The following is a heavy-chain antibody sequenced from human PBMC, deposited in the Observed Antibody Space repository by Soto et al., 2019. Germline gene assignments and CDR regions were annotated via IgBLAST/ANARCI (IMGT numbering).Heavy chain of an antibody. CDR2: IYYRGST. CDR1: GGSISSHY. D-gene: IGHD1-26*01. Sequence: ETLSLTCTVSGGSISSHYWSWVRQAPGKGLEWIGQIYYRGSTNYNPSLRSRSTISVDASKSQFSLKLNSVTTADTAVYYCARDGREASGMDVWGQGTKVTVSS. V-gene: IGHV4-59*11. J-gene: IGHJ6*02. CDR3: ARDGREASGMDV.